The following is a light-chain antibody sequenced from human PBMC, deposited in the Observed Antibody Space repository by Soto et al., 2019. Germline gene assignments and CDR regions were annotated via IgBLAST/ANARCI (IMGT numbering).Light chain of an antibody. CDR2: GND. CDR1: NSSIGAGYD. CDR3: QSYDGSLSGYV. V-gene: IGLV1-40*01. J-gene: IGLJ1*01. Sequence: QSVLTQPPSVTGAPGQRISISCTGSNSSIGAGYDVHWYQQLPGTAPKLLIYGNDSRPSGVPDRFSGSKSGTSASPAITGLQAEDEADYYCQSYDGSLSGYVFGSGTKVTVL.